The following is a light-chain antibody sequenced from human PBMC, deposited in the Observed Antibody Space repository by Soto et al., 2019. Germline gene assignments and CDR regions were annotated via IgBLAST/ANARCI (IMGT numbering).Light chain of an antibody. V-gene: IGKV3D-20*02. CDR1: ERIYSAY. CDR3: QQRSNWPLT. J-gene: IGKJ4*01. CDR2: GTS. Sequence: EVVLTQSPGTLSLSRGERATLSCRASERIYSAYLGWYQQKPGQAPRLLIYGTSSRATGIPDRFSGSGSGTEFTLTISSLEPEDFAVYYCQQRSNWPLTFGGGTKVDIK.